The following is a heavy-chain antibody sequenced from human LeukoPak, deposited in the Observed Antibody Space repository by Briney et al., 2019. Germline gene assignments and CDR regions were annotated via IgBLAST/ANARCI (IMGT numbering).Heavy chain of an antibody. Sequence: GGSLRLSCAASGFTFSSYWMHWVRQAPGKGLVWVSRINSDGSSTSYADSVKGRFTISRDNAKSTLYLQMNSLRAEDTALYYCARDRGSITGTTGLDYWGQGTLVTVSS. CDR2: INSDGSST. D-gene: IGHD1-7*01. CDR3: ARDRGSITGTTGLDY. CDR1: GFTFSSYW. J-gene: IGHJ4*02. V-gene: IGHV3-74*01.